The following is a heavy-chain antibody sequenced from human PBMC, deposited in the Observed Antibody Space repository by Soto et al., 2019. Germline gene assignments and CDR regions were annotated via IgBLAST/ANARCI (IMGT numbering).Heavy chain of an antibody. V-gene: IGHV4-34*01. CDR2: INDSGST. CDR3: ARGLLVWFGALPRRGGDYYHMEV. D-gene: IGHD3-10*01. J-gene: IGHJ6*03. CDR1: GGSFSGYY. Sequence: QVQLQQWGAGLLKPSETLSLTCAVYGGSFSGYYWSWIRQTPGKGLEWIGEINDSGSTNHNPSLTSRVTIVVDTPKNQFSLKLSSETDADTAVYYCARGLLVWFGALPRRGGDYYHMEVWGKGTTVAVSS.